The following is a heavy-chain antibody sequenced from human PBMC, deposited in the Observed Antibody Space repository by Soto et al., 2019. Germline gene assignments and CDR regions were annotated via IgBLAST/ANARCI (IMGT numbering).Heavy chain of an antibody. CDR2: ISPSGGST. J-gene: IGHJ4*02. V-gene: IGHV1-46*01. CDR1: GYAFTSYY. CDR3: ARGFTVTTGFDY. Sequence: ASVKVSWKAAGYAFTSYYMHWGRQAPGQGLDWMGIISPSGGSTSYAQKFQGRVTMTRDTSTSTAYMELSSLRSEDTAVYYCARGFTVTTGFDYWGQGTLVTVSS. D-gene: IGHD4-4*01.